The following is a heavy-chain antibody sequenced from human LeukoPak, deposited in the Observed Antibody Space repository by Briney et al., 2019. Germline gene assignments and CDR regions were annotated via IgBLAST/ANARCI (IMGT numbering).Heavy chain of an antibody. Sequence: SETLSLTCTVSGGSISSSSYYWGWIRQPPGKGLEWIGSIYYSGSTYYNPSLKSRVTISVDTSKNQFSLKLSSVTAADTAVYYCARTERYFDWLFPEYYFDYWGQGTLVTVSS. CDR3: ARTERYFDWLFPEYYFDY. D-gene: IGHD3-9*01. V-gene: IGHV4-39*01. J-gene: IGHJ4*02. CDR2: IYYSGST. CDR1: GGSISSSSYY.